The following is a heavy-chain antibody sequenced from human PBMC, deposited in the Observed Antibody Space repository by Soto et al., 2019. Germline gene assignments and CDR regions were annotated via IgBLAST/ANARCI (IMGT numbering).Heavy chain of an antibody. CDR1: GFTFSNYA. D-gene: IGHD3-10*01. Sequence: EVQLLESGGGSVQPGGSLRLSCAASGFTFSNYAMTWGRQAPGKGLEWVSPMSGTAGNTYYADSVKGRFTISREHSKNTRYLQMNSLRAEDTAVYYCAKKYYFGSGSYVFYFDYWGQGTLVTVSS. CDR3: AKKYYFGSGSYVFYFDY. V-gene: IGHV3-23*01. CDR2: MSGTAGNT. J-gene: IGHJ4*02.